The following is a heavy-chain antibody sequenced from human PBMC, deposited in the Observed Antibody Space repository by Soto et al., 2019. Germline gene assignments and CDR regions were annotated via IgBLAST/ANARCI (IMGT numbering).Heavy chain of an antibody. Sequence: EVLLVESGGVLVKPGGSLRLSCAASGFAFKYARMTWVRQAPGKGLEWVGHIRSNIDGATTAYAAPVKGRFTISRDESKNTVDLQMNSLITEDTAVYYCTTDWGSGTHYARAFDVWGQGTMVTVSS. D-gene: IGHD3-16*01. J-gene: IGHJ3*01. V-gene: IGHV3-15*01. CDR3: TTDWGSGTHYARAFDV. CDR2: IRSNIDGATT. CDR1: GFAFKYAR.